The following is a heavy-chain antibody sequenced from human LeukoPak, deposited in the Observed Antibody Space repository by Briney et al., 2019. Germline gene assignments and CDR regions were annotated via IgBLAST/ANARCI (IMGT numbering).Heavy chain of an antibody. J-gene: IGHJ4*02. D-gene: IGHD4/OR15-4a*01. CDR1: GDSVSSNSAA. V-gene: IGHV6-1*01. CDR2: TYYRSKWYN. CDR3: ATYGGSDY. Sequence: SQTLSLTCAISGDSVSSNSAAWNWIRQSPSRGLEWLGRTYYRSKWYNDYAVSVKSRITINPDTSKNQFSLKLSSVTAADTAVYYCATYGGSDYWGQGTLVTVSS.